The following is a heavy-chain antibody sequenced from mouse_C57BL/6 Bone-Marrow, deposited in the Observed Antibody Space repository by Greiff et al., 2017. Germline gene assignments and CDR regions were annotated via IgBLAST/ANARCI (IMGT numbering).Heavy chain of an antibody. Sequence: VQLKQSGPELVKPGASVKISCKASGYSFTGYYMYWVKQSPEKSLEWIGEINPSTGGTTYNQKFKAKATLTVDKSSSTAYMQLKSLTSEDSAVYYCARKVRRIFAYWGQGTLVTVSA. CDR3: ARKVRRIFAY. CDR2: INPSTGGT. J-gene: IGHJ3*01. V-gene: IGHV1-42*01. CDR1: GYSFTGYY. D-gene: IGHD1-3*01.